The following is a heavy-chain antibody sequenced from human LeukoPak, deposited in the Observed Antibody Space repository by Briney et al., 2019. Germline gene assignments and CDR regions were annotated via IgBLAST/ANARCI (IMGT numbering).Heavy chain of an antibody. CDR2: IGNNGGGI. J-gene: IGHJ4*02. CDR1: GFTFSTYT. V-gene: IGHV3-23*01. Sequence: GGSLRLSCAASGFTFSTYTMYWVRHPSGKRLEWVSIIGNNGGGIHYADSVRGRFTISRDNSKNALYLQMNSLRVEDTAVYYCAIDPNWGTHSWGQGVLVTVSS. D-gene: IGHD7-27*01. CDR3: AIDPNWGTHS.